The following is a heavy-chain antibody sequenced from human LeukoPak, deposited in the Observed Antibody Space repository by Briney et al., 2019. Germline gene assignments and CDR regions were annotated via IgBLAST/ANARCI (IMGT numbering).Heavy chain of an antibody. CDR1: GFTFDDYG. Sequence: GGSLRLSCAASGFTFDDYGMSWVRQAPGKGLEWVSGINWNGGSTGYADSVKGRFTISRDNSKNTLYLQMNSLRAEDTAVYYCAKDQYSGSYHPQVDYWGQGTLVTVSS. CDR3: AKDQYSGSYHPQVDY. J-gene: IGHJ4*02. CDR2: INWNGGST. V-gene: IGHV3-20*04. D-gene: IGHD5-12*01.